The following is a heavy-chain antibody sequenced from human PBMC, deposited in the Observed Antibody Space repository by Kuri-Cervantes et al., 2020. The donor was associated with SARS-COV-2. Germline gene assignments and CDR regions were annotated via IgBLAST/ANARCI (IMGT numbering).Heavy chain of an antibody. J-gene: IGHJ6*04. V-gene: IGHV3-7*01. Sequence: GGSLRLSCAASGFTFSSYWMSWVRQAPGKGLEWVANIKQDGSEKHYVDSVKGRFTISRDNAKNSLYLQMNSLRAEDTAVYCCARVVYSSYPGGLRVWGKGTRSPSPQ. CDR1: GFTFSSYW. CDR2: IKQDGSEK. D-gene: IGHD6-6*01. CDR3: ARVVYSSYPGGLRV.